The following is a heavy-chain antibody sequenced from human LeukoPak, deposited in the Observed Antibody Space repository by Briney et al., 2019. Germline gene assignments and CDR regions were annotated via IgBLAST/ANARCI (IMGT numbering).Heavy chain of an antibody. D-gene: IGHD6-13*01. CDR3: ARAIAAAGPRYYYYMDV. CDR1: GYSISSGYY. CDR2: IYHSGST. V-gene: IGHV4-38-2*02. J-gene: IGHJ6*03. Sequence: PSETLSLTCTVSGYSISSGYYWGWIRQPPGKGLEWIGSIYHSGSTYYNPSLKSRVTISVDTSKNQFSLKLSSVTAADTAVYYCARAIAAAGPRYYYYMDVWGKGTTVTVSS.